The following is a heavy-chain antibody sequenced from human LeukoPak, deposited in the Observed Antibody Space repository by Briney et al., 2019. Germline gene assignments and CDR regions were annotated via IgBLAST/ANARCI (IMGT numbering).Heavy chain of an antibody. D-gene: IGHD3-22*01. V-gene: IGHV3-21*01. Sequence: GGSLRLSCAASRFTFSSYSMNWVRQAPGKGLEWVSSISSSGSYIYHADSVKGRFTISRDNAKNSLYLQMNSLRAEDTAVYYCARDLISDYYDSSGYWGGAFDIWGQGTMVTVSS. CDR1: RFTFSSYS. J-gene: IGHJ3*02. CDR2: ISSSGSYI. CDR3: ARDLISDYYDSSGYWGGAFDI.